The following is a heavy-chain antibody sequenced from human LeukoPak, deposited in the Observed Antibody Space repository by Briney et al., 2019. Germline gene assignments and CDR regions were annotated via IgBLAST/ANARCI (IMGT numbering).Heavy chain of an antibody. CDR1: GLTFNSYA. Sequence: PGGSLRLSCAASGLTFNSYALNWVRQAPGKGLQWVSFISGGGGTTDYADSVKGRFTISRDNSKKTLYLQMNSLRAEDTAVYYCAKVHTSGWSRTSYSFDSWGQGTLVTVSS. J-gene: IGHJ4*02. D-gene: IGHD6-19*01. CDR3: AKVHTSGWSRTSYSFDS. CDR2: ISGGGGTT. V-gene: IGHV3-23*01.